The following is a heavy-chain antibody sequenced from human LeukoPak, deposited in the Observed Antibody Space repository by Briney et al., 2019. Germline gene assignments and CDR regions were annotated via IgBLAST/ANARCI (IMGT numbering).Heavy chain of an antibody. CDR3: AKDNNYYGSGSYYHY. D-gene: IGHD3-10*01. CDR1: GFTFSTYG. V-gene: IGHV3-23*01. Sequence: PGGSLRLSCAASGFTFSTYGMSWVRQAPGKGLEWVSTISGSGGTTNYAYSVKGRFTISRDNSKNTLYLQMNSLTAEDTAVYYCAKDNNYYGSGSYYHYWGQGTLVTVSS. CDR2: ISGSGGTT. J-gene: IGHJ4*02.